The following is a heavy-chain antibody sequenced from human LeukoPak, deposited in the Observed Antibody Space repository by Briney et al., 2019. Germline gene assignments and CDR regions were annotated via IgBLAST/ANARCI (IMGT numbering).Heavy chain of an antibody. CDR2: ISGGGHDI. CDR1: GFTFYNYA. CDR3: AKAWPELRDDS. D-gene: IGHD1-26*01. V-gene: IGHV3-23*01. Sequence: HPGGSLRLSCAASGFTFYNYAMCWVRQAPGKGLEWVSAISGGGHDIYYADSVRGRFTISRDNSKNTLFLQMNSLRAEDTALYYCAKAWPELRDDSWGQGTLVTVSS. J-gene: IGHJ4*02.